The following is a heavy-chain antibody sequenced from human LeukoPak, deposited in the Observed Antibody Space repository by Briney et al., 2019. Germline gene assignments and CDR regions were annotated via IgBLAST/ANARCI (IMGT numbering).Heavy chain of an antibody. CDR2: INHSGST. CDR3: ARGGTGWLLSRNWFDP. V-gene: IGHV4-34*01. Sequence: PSETLSLTCALYGGSFSGYYWSWIRQPPGKGLEWIGEINHSGSTNYNPSLKSRVTISVDTSKNQFSLKLSSVTAADTAVYYCARGGTGWLLSRNWFDPWGQGTLVTVSS. CDR1: GGSFSGYY. J-gene: IGHJ5*02. D-gene: IGHD3-3*01.